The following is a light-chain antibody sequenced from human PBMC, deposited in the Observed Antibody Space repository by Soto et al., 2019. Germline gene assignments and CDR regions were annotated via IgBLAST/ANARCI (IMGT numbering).Light chain of an antibody. CDR3: QQYNNWPPWT. V-gene: IGKV3-15*01. Sequence: EIVLTQSPATLSVSPGERATLSCRASQSVTNNLAWYQQRPGQSPRLILYAASSRATGIPARFSGSGSATEFTLTISSLQSEDFAVYYCQQYNNWPPWTFGQGTRVDI. J-gene: IGKJ1*01. CDR2: AAS. CDR1: QSVTNN.